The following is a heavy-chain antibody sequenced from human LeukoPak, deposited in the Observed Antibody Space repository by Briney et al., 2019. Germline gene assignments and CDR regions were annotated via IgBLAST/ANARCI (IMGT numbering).Heavy chain of an antibody. V-gene: IGHV3-74*01. CDR3: ARDPTNDFWSGYHSDAFDI. CDR2: INSDGSST. J-gene: IGHJ3*02. D-gene: IGHD3-3*01. Sequence: GGSLRLSCAASGFTFGSYWMHWVRQAPGKGLVWVSRINSDGSSTSYADSVKGRFTISRDNAKNTLYLQMNSLRAEDTAVYYCARDPTNDFWSGYHSDAFDIWGQGTMVTVSS. CDR1: GFTFGSYW.